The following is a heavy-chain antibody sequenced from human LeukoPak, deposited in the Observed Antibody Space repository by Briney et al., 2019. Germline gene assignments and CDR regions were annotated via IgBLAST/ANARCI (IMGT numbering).Heavy chain of an antibody. CDR1: GFSLRTSGMG. Sequence: SGPALLKPTQTLTLTYTFSGFSLRTSGMGGGWIRQPPGKALEWLSLIDWDDDKYYSTSLKTRLTISKDTSKNQVVLTMTNMDPVDTATYYCARIYGAIDYWGQGTLVTVSS. J-gene: IGHJ4*02. V-gene: IGHV2-70*01. D-gene: IGHD4-17*01. CDR2: IDWDDDK. CDR3: ARIYGAIDY.